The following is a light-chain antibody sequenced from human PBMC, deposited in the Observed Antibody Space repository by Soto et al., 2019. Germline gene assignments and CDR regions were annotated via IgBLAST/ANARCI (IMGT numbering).Light chain of an antibody. CDR2: DAS. V-gene: IGKV1-5*01. CDR1: QSISSW. CDR3: QQYNSYSRT. Sequence: DIQMTHSRSTLSASVGDRVTITCWASQSISSWLAWYQQKPGKAPKLLIYDASSLESGVPSRFSGSGSGTEFTLTISSLQPDDFATYYCQQYNSYSRTFGPGTKVDIK. J-gene: IGKJ3*01.